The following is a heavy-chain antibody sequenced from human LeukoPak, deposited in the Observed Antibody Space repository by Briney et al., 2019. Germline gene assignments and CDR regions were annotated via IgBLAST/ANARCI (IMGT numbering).Heavy chain of an antibody. Sequence: GRSLRLSCAASGFTFSSYWMSWVRQAPGKGLAWVANIKQDGSEKYYVDSVKGRFTISRDNAKNSLYLQMNSLRAEDTAVYYCARDLVVGDAFDIWGQGTMVTVSS. J-gene: IGHJ3*02. CDR1: GFTFSSYW. V-gene: IGHV3-7*01. CDR2: IKQDGSEK. CDR3: ARDLVVGDAFDI. D-gene: IGHD2-15*01.